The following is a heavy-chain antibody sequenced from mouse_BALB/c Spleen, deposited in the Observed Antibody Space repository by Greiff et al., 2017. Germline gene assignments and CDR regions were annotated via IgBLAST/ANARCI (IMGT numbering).Heavy chain of an antibody. CDR3: ARGGITTAEDY. CDR1: GYTFTNYW. V-gene: IGHV1-63*02. J-gene: IGHJ4*01. CDR2: IYPGGGYT. Sequence: QVQLKESGAELVRPGTSVKISCKASGYTFTNYWLGWVKQRPGHGLEWIGDIYPGGGYTNYNEKFKGKATLTADTSSSTAYMQLSSLTSEDSAVYFCARGGITTAEDYWGQGTSVTVSS. D-gene: IGHD1-2*01.